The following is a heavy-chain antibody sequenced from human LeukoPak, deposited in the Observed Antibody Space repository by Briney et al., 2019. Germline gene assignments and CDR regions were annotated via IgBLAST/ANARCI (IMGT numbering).Heavy chain of an antibody. D-gene: IGHD4-17*01. J-gene: IGHJ4*02. CDR3: ARLNDYGDYVSRGYFDY. CDR1: GGSISSYY. Sequence: SETLSLTCTVSGGSISSYYWSWIRQPPGKGLEWIGYIYHSGSTYYNPSLRSRVTISVDRSKNQFSLKLSSVTAADTAVYYCARLNDYGDYVSRGYFDYWGQGTLVTVSS. V-gene: IGHV4-59*12. CDR2: IYHSGST.